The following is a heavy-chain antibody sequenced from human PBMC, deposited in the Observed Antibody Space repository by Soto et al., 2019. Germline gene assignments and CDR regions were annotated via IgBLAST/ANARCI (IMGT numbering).Heavy chain of an antibody. CDR3: SRAGILTTPYYFDY. CDR1: GFTFSDHY. J-gene: IGHJ4*01. V-gene: IGHV3-72*01. D-gene: IGHD1-1*01. Sequence: EVQLVESGGGLVQPGGSLRLSCAAFGFTFSDHYMDWVRQAPGKGLEWVGRIRNKANSYTTEYAASVKGRFTISRDDSTNSLFLQRHSLKTEDTAVYYCSRAGILTTPYYFDYWGQGTLVTVSS. CDR2: IRNKANSYTT.